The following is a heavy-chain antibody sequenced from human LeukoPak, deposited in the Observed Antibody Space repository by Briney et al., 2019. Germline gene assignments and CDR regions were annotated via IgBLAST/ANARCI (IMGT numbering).Heavy chain of an antibody. CDR3: ARSGRYYDSSGYYST. J-gene: IGHJ5*02. V-gene: IGHV3-23*01. CDR2: ISGSGGST. Sequence: PGGSLRLSCAASGFTFSSYAMSWVRQAPGKGLEWVSAISGSGGSTYYADSVKGRFTISRDNSKNTLYLQMNSLRAEDTAVYYCARSGRYYDSSGYYSTWGQGTLVTVSS. CDR1: GFTFSSYA. D-gene: IGHD3-22*01.